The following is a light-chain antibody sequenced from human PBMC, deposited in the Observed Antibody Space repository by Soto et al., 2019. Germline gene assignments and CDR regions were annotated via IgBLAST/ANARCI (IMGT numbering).Light chain of an antibody. Sequence: DIVMTQSPLSLPVTPGEPASISCRSSQSLLHSNGHNYLVWYLQKPGQSPQLLIYLGSNRASGVPDRFSGSGSGTDFTLKISRVEAEDVGVYYCMQALQTPTFGGGTKVEIK. V-gene: IGKV2-28*01. CDR1: QSLLHSNGHNY. CDR2: LGS. CDR3: MQALQTPT. J-gene: IGKJ4*01.